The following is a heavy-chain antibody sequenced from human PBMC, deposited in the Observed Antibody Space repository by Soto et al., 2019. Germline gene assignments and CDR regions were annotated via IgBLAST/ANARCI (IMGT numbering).Heavy chain of an antibody. J-gene: IGHJ4*02. CDR1: GFIFINYA. Sequence: WGSLRLSCAASGFIFINYAIIFFGHSPWKGLEWVSAIGGNGADTYYADSVKGRFTISRDNSKNTLYLQMNSLRAEDTAVYFCAIPSGLTVTGPDYWGQGTLVTVSS. D-gene: IGHD6-19*01. V-gene: IGHV3-23*01. CDR3: AIPSGLTVTGPDY. CDR2: IGGNGADT.